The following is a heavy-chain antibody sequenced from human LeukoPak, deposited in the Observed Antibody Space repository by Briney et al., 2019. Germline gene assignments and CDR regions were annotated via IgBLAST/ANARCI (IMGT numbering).Heavy chain of an antibody. J-gene: IGHJ3*01. CDR2: VSNSGSSI. CDR1: GFAFNSYW. D-gene: IGHD6-13*01. V-gene: IGHV3-11*01. Sequence: GGSLRLSCAASGFAFNSYWMSWIRQAPGKGLEWISCVSNSGSSIYYADSVKGRFSISRDNVKNSLYLQMNSLRVEDTAVYYCARDGAYSASNFWGQGTMVAVSS. CDR3: ARDGAYSASNF.